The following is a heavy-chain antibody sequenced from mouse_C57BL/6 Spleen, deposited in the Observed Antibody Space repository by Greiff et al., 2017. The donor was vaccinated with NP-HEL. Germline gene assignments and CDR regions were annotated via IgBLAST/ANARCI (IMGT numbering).Heavy chain of an antibody. V-gene: IGHV1-81*01. CDR1: GYTFTSYG. CDR2: IYPRSGNT. CDR3: ARYPSYYYGSPYYFDY. Sequence: QVQLKQSGAELARPGASVKLSCKASGYTFTSYGISWVKQRTGQGLEWIGEIYPRSGNTYYNEKFKGKATLTADKSSSTAYMELRSLTSEDSAVYFCARYPSYYYGSPYYFDYWGQGTTLTVSS. D-gene: IGHD1-1*01. J-gene: IGHJ2*01.